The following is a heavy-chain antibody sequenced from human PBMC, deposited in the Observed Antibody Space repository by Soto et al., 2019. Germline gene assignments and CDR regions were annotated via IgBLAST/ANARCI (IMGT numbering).Heavy chain of an antibody. Sequence: PSETLSLTCAVYGGSFSGYYWSWIRQPPGKGLEWIGEINHSGSTNYNPSLKSRVTISVDTSKNQFSLKLSSVTAADTAVYYCARGPRSVVVVAATPKANWFDPWGQGTLVTVSS. CDR2: INHSGST. CDR3: ARGPRSVVVVAATPKANWFDP. J-gene: IGHJ5*02. V-gene: IGHV4-34*01. CDR1: GGSFSGYY. D-gene: IGHD2-15*01.